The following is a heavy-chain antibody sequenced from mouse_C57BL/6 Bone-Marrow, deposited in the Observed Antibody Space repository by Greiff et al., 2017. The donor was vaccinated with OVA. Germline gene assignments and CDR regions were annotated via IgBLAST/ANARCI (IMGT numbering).Heavy chain of an antibody. CDR2: IDPYNGVA. Sequence: VQLQHSGPELVKPGASVKISCKASGYSFTGYYMHWVKQTHGNILDWIGYIDPYNGVASYNQNFTGKAPLTVDKSSSTAYMELRSLTSEDSAVYYCARGTGFDDWGQGTTLTVSS. CDR1: GYSFTGYY. V-gene: IGHV1-31*01. D-gene: IGHD3-3*01. J-gene: IGHJ2*01. CDR3: ARGTGFDD.